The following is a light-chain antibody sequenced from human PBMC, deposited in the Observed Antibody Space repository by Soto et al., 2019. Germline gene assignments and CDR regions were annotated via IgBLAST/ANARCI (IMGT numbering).Light chain of an antibody. CDR3: NSYTNTNNLPV. CDR1: SGAFGDFNY. J-gene: IGLJ1*01. V-gene: IGLV2-14*03. Sequence: QSVLTQPASVSGSPGQSITISCTGASGAFGDFNYVSWYQQHPGKAPQLLIYGVTNRPSGVSSRFSGSKSGNTASLTISGLQADDEAEYYCNSYTNTNNLPVFGTGTKVTV. CDR2: GVT.